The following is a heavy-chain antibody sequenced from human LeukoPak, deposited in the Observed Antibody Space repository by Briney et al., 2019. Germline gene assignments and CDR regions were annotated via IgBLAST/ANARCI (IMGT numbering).Heavy chain of an antibody. J-gene: IGHJ4*02. D-gene: IGHD3-10*01. Sequence: ASVKVSCKASGGTFSSYAISWVRQAPGQGLEWMGGTIPIFGTANYAQKFQGRVTITADESTSTAYMELGSLRSEDTAVYYCALAGSGSYYGFDYWGQGTLVTVSS. CDR2: TIPIFGTA. CDR1: GGTFSSYA. V-gene: IGHV1-69*13. CDR3: ALAGSGSYYGFDY.